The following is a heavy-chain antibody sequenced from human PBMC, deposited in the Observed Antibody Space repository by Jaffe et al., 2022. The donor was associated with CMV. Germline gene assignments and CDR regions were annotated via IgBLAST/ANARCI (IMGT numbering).Heavy chain of an antibody. J-gene: IGHJ6*02. CDR2: INHSGST. CDR3: ARGILGYCSGGSCYRRGYPFYYYGMDV. V-gene: IGHV4-34*01. Sequence: QVQLQQWGAGLLKPSETLSLTCAVYGGSFSGYYWSWIRQPPGKGLEWIGEINHSGSTNYNPSLKSRVTISVDTSKNQFSLKLSSVTAADTAVYYCARGILGYCSGGSCYRRGYPFYYYGMDVWGQGTTVTVSS. D-gene: IGHD2-15*01. CDR1: GGSFSGYY.